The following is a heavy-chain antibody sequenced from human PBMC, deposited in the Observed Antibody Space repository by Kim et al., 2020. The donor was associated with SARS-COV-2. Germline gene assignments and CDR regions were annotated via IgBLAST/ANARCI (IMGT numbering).Heavy chain of an antibody. D-gene: IGHD2-2*01. CDR3: ARDDGKYARFSAMDV. Sequence: ANSVRGRFTISRDNVRNSVFLQMNSLGHEDTALYYCARDDGKYARFSAMDVWGQGTTVTVSS. J-gene: IGHJ6*02. V-gene: IGHV3-48*02.